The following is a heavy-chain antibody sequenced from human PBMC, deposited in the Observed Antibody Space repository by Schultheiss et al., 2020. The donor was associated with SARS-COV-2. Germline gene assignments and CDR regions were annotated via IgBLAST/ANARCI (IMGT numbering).Heavy chain of an antibody. CDR3: ARDQKVTMTVGRGMDV. V-gene: IGHV3-23*01. Sequence: GGSLRLSCAASGFTFSSYAMSWVRQAPGKGLEWVSAISGSGGSTYYADSVKGRFTISGDNSKNTLYLQMNSLRAEDTAVYYCARDQKVTMTVGRGMDVWGQGTTVTVSS. CDR2: ISGSGGST. CDR1: GFTFSSYA. J-gene: IGHJ6*02. D-gene: IGHD3-22*01.